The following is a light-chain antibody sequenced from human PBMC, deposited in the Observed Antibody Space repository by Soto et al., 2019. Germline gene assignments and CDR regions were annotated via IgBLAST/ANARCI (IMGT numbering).Light chain of an antibody. J-gene: IGKJ1*01. CDR3: QQYNSYQWT. CDR2: DAS. V-gene: IGKV1-5*01. Sequence: DIQMTQSPSTLSASVGDRVTITCRASQSISSWLAWYQQKPGKAPNPLIYDASNLESGVPSRFSGSGSGTEFTLTISSLQPDDFATYYCQQYNSYQWTFGQGTKVEIK. CDR1: QSISSW.